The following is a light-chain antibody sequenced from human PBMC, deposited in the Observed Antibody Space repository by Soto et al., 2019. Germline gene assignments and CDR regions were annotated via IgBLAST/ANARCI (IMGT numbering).Light chain of an antibody. CDR3: QQLYTLPFT. V-gene: IGKV1-5*01. J-gene: IGKJ5*01. CDR1: QSVSVW. Sequence: DIPLTQSHSTLSASVLDRGSIXSRASQSVSVWVAWYQQKPGAAPKLLIYDAFTVDTGVPSRFSGSGSGTEFTLTISGLLPEDFAAYHCQQLYTLPFTFGQGTRL. CDR2: DAF.